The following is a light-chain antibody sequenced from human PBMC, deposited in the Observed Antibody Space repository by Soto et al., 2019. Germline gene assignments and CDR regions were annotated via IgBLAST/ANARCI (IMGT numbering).Light chain of an antibody. CDR3: QPYNSIRRT. J-gene: IGKJ1*01. Sequence: DIQMTQSPSTLSASVGDRVTITCRASQSISSWLAWYQQKPGKAPKLLIYKASSLESGVPSRFSGSGSGTEFTLTISSLQPDDFATYYCQPYNSIRRTFGQGTKVEIK. V-gene: IGKV1-5*03. CDR2: KAS. CDR1: QSISSW.